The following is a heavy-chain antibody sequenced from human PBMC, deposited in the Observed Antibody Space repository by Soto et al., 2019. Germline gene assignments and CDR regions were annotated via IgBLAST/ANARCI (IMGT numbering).Heavy chain of an antibody. D-gene: IGHD3-10*01. CDR3: TTMVRGVIVYYYGMDV. J-gene: IGHJ6*02. Sequence: EVQLVESGGGLVKPGGSLRLSCAASSFTFSNAWMNWVRQAPGKGLEWVGRIKSKTDGGTTDYAAPVKGRFTISRDDSKNTLYLQMNSLKTEDTAVYYCTTMVRGVIVYYYGMDVWGQGTTVTVSS. CDR2: IKSKTDGGTT. V-gene: IGHV3-15*07. CDR1: SFTFSNAW.